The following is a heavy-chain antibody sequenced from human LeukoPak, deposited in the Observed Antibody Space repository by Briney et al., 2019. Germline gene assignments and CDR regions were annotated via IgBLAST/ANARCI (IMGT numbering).Heavy chain of an antibody. V-gene: IGHV4-34*01. Sequence: PSETLSLTCAVYGGSFSGYYWSWIRQPPGKGLEWIGEINHSGSSNYNPSLKSRVTISVDTSKKQFSLKLSSVTAADTAVYYCARHVNYYYYMDVWGRGTTVAISS. CDR3: ARHVNYYYYMDV. CDR1: GGSFSGYY. J-gene: IGHJ6*03. CDR2: INHSGSS.